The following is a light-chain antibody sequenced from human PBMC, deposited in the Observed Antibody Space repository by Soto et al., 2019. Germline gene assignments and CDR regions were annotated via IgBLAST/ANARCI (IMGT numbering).Light chain of an antibody. Sequence: QSVLTQPPSVSGAPGQRVTIPCTGSNSNIGSFYDVHWYQQLPGTVPKLLIYGDNNRPSGVPDRFSGSKSGTSASLAITGLHAEDEADYYCQSYDNSLSHVVFGGGTKLTVL. CDR1: NSNIGSFYD. J-gene: IGLJ2*01. CDR3: QSYDNSLSHVV. V-gene: IGLV1-40*01. CDR2: GDN.